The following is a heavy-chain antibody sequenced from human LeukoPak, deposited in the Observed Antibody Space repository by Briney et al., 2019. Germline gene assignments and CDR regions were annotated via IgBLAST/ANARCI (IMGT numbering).Heavy chain of an antibody. CDR2: IKQDGSEK. D-gene: IGHD2-15*01. CDR3: ARQRRYCSGDNCYQRTFDY. CDR1: GFIFNNYR. J-gene: IGHJ4*02. Sequence: GGSLRLSCAASGFIFNNYRISSVRQAPGEGLEWVANIKQDGSEKYYVDSVKGRFTISRDNAKNSLYLQMNSLRAEDTAVYYYARQRRYCSGDNCYQRTFDYWGQGTLVTVSS. V-gene: IGHV3-7*01.